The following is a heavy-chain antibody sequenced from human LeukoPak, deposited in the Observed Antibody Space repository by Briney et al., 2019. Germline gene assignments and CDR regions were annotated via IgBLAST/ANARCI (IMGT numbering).Heavy chain of an antibody. D-gene: IGHD4-17*01. CDR1: GGSINSYY. CDR2: IYTSGST. CDR3: ARGTATRWLNWFDP. Sequence: PSETLSLTCTVSGGSINSYYWSWIRQPAGKGLEWIGHIYTSGSTNYNPSLKSRVTMSVDTSKNQFSLKLSSVTAADTAIYYCARGTATRWLNWFDPWGQGTLVTVSS. V-gene: IGHV4-4*07. J-gene: IGHJ5*02.